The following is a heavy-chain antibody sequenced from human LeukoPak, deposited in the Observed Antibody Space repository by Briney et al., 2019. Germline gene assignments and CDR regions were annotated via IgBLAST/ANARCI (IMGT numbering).Heavy chain of an antibody. CDR2: IYYSGST. Sequence: PSETLSLTCTVSGGSISSGDYYWSWIRQPPGKGLEWIGYIYYSGSTYYNPSLKSRVTISVDTSKNQFSLKLSSVTAADTAMYYCARVGAPYYFDYWGQGTLVTVSS. CDR1: GGSISSGDYY. V-gene: IGHV4-30-4*08. J-gene: IGHJ4*02. CDR3: ARVGAPYYFDY.